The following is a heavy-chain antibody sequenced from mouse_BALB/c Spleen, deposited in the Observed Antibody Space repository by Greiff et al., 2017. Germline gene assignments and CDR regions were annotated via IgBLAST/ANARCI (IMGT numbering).Heavy chain of an antibody. CDR1: GYSITSDYA. J-gene: IGHJ3*01. CDR2: ISYSGST. V-gene: IGHV3-2*02. CDR3: ARWGDYDEAY. Sequence: DVKLQESGPGLVKPSQSLSLTCTVTGYSITSDYAWNWIRQFPGNKLEWMGYISYSGSTSYNPSLKSRISITRDTSKNQFFLQLNSVTTEDTATYYCARWGDYDEAYWGQGTLVTVSA. D-gene: IGHD2-4*01.